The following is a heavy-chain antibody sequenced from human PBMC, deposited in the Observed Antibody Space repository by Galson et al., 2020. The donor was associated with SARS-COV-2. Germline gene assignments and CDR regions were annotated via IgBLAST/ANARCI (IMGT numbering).Heavy chain of an antibody. V-gene: IGHV4-39*01. D-gene: IGHD3-3*01. CDR3: ARHTSDTIFGVVIILDAFDI. CDR2: IYYSGST. J-gene: IGHJ3*02. CDR1: GGSISSSSYY. Sequence: SETLSLTCTVSGGSISSSSYYWGWIRQPPGKGLEWIGSIYYSGSTYYNPSLKSRVTISVDTSKNQFSLKLSPVTAADTAVYYCARHTSDTIFGVVIILDAFDIWGQGTMVTVSS.